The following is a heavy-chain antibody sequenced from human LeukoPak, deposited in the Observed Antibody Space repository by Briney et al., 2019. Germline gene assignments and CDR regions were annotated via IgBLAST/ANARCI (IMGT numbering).Heavy chain of an antibody. J-gene: IGHJ3*02. D-gene: IGHD4-17*01. V-gene: IGHV4-34*01. CDR2: MNHYGST. CDR3: ATDYGDRDAFDI. CDR1: GGSFSGYY. Sequence: PSETLSLTCAVYGGSFSGYYWSWIRQPPGKGLEWIGEMNHYGSTNYNPSLKSRATISVDTSKNQFSLKLSSVTAADTAVYYCATDYGDRDAFDIWGQGTMVPVSS.